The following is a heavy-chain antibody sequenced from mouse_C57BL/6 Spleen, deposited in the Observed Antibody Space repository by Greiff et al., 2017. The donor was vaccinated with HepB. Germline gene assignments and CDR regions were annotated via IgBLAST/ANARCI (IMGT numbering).Heavy chain of an antibody. J-gene: IGHJ3*01. CDR2: IDPEDGDT. D-gene: IGHD1-1*01. CDR3: ARPYYYGSSYPAWFAY. Sequence: EVQLQQSGAELVRPGASVKLSCTASGFNIKDYYMHWVKQRPEQGLEWIGRIDPEDGDTEYAPKFQGKATMTADTSSNTAYLQLSSLTSEDTAVYYCARPYYYGSSYPAWFAYWGQGTLVTVSA. CDR1: GFNIKDYY. V-gene: IGHV14-1*01.